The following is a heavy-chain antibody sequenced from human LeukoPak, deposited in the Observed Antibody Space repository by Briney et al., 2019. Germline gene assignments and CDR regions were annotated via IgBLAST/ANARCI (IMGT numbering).Heavy chain of an antibody. J-gene: IGHJ4*02. CDR1: GFTFSSYS. CDR2: ISSSSSYI. D-gene: IGHD2-8*01. V-gene: IGHV3-21*01. CDR3: ARATYCTNGVCYYSGAMVRGIDY. Sequence: GGSLRLSCAASGFTFSSYSMNWVRQAPGKGLEWVSSISSSSSYIYYADSVKGRFTISRDNAKNSLYLQMNSLRAEDTAVYYCARATYCTNGVCYYSGAMVRGIDYWGQGTLVTVSS.